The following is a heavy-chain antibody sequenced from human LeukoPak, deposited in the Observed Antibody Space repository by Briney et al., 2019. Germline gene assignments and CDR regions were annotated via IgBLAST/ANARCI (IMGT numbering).Heavy chain of an antibody. Sequence: ASVKVSCKASGYTFTGYYMHWVRQAPGQGLEWMGWINPNGGGTNYAQKFQGRVTMTRDTSISTAYMELSRLRSDDTAVYYCARDPRGFWSGYSDPHFDYWGQGTLVTVSS. CDR2: INPNGGGT. CDR1: GYTFTGYY. CDR3: ARDPRGFWSGYSDPHFDY. V-gene: IGHV1-2*02. J-gene: IGHJ4*02. D-gene: IGHD3-3*01.